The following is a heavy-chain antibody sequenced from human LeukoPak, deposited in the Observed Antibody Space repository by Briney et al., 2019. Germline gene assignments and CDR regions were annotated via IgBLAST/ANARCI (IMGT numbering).Heavy chain of an antibody. J-gene: IGHJ4*02. CDR1: GYSISSGYY. V-gene: IGHV4-38-2*02. D-gene: IGHD6-19*01. CDR3: AGDPGYSSGWYVGIYFDY. CDR2: IYHSGST. Sequence: KPSETLSLTCTVSGYSISSGYYWGWIRQPPGKGLEWIGSIYHSGSTYYNPSLKSRVTISVDTSKNQFSLKLSSVTAADTAVYYCAGDPGYSSGWYVGIYFDYWGQGTLVTVSS.